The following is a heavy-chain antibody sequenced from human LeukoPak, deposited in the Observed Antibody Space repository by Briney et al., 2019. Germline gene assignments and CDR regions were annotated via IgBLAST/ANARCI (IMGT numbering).Heavy chain of an antibody. J-gene: IGHJ3*02. CDR2: IKQDGSEK. V-gene: IGHV3-7*03. CDR1: GFTFSSYW. D-gene: IGHD3-22*01. Sequence: GGSLRLSCAASGFTFSSYWMSWVRQAPGKGPEWVANIKQDGSEKYYVDSVKGRFIISRDISKNTLYLQMNSLRAEDSALYYCARGGRGSAAVVAPRSFDIWGQGTMVTVSS. CDR3: ARGGRGSAAVVAPRSFDI.